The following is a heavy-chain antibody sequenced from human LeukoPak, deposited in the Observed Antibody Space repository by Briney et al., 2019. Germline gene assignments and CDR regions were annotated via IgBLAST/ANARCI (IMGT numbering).Heavy chain of an antibody. CDR2: IIPILGIA. CDR1: GGTFSSYA. Sequence: GSSVKVSCKASGGTFSSYAISWVRQAPGQGLEWMGRIIPILGIANYAQKFQGRVTITADKSTSTAYMELSSLRSEDTAVYYCARAPYYDFWSGSNYYYYMDVWGKGTTVTVSS. V-gene: IGHV1-69*04. D-gene: IGHD3-3*01. CDR3: ARAPYYDFWSGSNYYYYMDV. J-gene: IGHJ6*03.